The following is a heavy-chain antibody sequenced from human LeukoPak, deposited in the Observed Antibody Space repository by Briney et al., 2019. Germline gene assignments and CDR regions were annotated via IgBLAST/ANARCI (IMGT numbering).Heavy chain of an antibody. CDR2: IYYSGST. V-gene: IGHV4-59*01. Sequence: SETLSLTCTVSGGSISSYYWSWIRQPPGKGLEWIGYIYYSGSTNYNPSLKSRVTISADTSKNQFSLKLSSVTAADTAVYYCARDRYYYDSSGWFDPRGQGTLVTVSS. CDR3: ARDRYYYDSSGWFDP. CDR1: GGSISSYY. D-gene: IGHD3-22*01. J-gene: IGHJ5*02.